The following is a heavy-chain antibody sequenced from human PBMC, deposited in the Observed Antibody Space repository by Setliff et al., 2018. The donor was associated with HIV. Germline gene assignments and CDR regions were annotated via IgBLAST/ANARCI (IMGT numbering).Heavy chain of an antibody. CDR2: IWFDGSKR. D-gene: IGHD4-4*01. V-gene: IGHV3-33*06. CDR3: VKDYSFGPGVFDY. CDR1: GFTFSSSG. Sequence: SLRLSCVASGFTFSSSGMHWVREAPGKGLEWVASIWFDGSKRFYGESLKGRFTISRDNSRSILFLQMNSLRVEDTAIYYCVKDYSFGPGVFDYWGHGTQVTVSS. J-gene: IGHJ4*01.